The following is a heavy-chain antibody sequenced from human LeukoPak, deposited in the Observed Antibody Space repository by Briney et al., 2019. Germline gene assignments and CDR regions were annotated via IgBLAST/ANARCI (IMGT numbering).Heavy chain of an antibody. CDR3: ARGTMVRGLRNWFDP. V-gene: IGHV5-51*01. D-gene: IGHD3-10*01. J-gene: IGHJ5*02. CDR1: GYSFTSYW. CDR2: IYPGDSDT. Sequence: GESLKISRKGSGYSFTSYWIGWVRQMPGKGLEWMGIIYPGDSDTRYSPSFQGQVTISADKSISTAYLQWSSLKASDTAMYYCARGTMVRGLRNWFDPWGQGTLVTVSS.